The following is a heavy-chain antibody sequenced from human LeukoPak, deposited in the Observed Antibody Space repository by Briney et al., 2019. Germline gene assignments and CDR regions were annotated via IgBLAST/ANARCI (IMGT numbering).Heavy chain of an antibody. D-gene: IGHD3-10*01. J-gene: IGHJ3*02. V-gene: IGHV1-18*01. CDR3: ARRYHYYGSGNDAFDI. Sequence: ASVKVSCKASGYTFTSYGISWVRQAPGQGLEWMGWISAYNGNTNYAQKLQGRVTMTTDTSTSTAYMELRSLRSDDTAVYYCARRYHYYGSGNDAFDIWGQGTMVTVSS. CDR1: GYTFTSYG. CDR2: ISAYNGNT.